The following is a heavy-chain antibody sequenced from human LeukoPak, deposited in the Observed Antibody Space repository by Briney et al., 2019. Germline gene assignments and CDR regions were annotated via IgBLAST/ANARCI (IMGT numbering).Heavy chain of an antibody. CDR2: IIPVLGTT. CDR1: GDTFSNYA. J-gene: IGHJ4*02. Sequence: SVKVSCKASGDTFSNYAISWVRQAPGQGLEWMGRIIPVLGTTNYAQKFQGRVTINADKSTSTAYMELTRLRSEDTAVYHCARERSSYSGSYLGYFEYWGQGTLVTVSS. V-gene: IGHV1-69*04. CDR3: ARERSSYSGSYLGYFEY. D-gene: IGHD1-26*01.